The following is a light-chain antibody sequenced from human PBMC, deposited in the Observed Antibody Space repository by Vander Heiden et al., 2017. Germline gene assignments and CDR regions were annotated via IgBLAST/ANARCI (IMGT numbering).Light chain of an antibody. CDR2: AAS. Sequence: IQLTQSPSSLSASVGDRVTITCRASQSISNYLDWYQQKPGKAPKLLIYAASSWQSGVPSRFSGSGSGTDFTLTISRLQPEDVATYYCQQCKSPPVTFGGGTGLEIK. CDR3: QQCKSPPVT. J-gene: IGKJ4*01. CDR1: QSISNY. V-gene: IGKV1-39*01.